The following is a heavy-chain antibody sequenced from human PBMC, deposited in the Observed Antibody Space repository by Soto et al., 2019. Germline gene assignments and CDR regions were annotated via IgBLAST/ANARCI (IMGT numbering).Heavy chain of an antibody. J-gene: IGHJ4*02. CDR1: GFTFSSYA. V-gene: IGHV3-23*01. CDR3: ARPIVVVVAPCDY. D-gene: IGHD2-15*01. Sequence: EVQLLESGGGLVQPGGSLRLSCAASGFTFSSYAMSWVRQAPGKGLEWVSAISGSGGSTYYADSVKGRFTISRDNSKNTLYLQMNSLRAEDTAVYYCARPIVVVVAPCDYWCQGTLVTVSS. CDR2: ISGSGGST.